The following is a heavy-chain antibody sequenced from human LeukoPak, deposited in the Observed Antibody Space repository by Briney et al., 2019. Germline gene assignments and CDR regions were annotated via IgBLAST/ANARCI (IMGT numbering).Heavy chain of an antibody. J-gene: IGHJ4*02. CDR1: GFTFTNAW. Sequence: GGSLRLSCAASGFTFTNAWMSWVRQAPGKGLEWVAVISYDGSNKYYADSVKGRFTISRDNSKNTLYLQMNSLRAEDTAVYFCARDGGIAAAGTLDYFDYWGQGTLVTVSS. CDR2: ISYDGSNK. CDR3: ARDGGIAAAGTLDYFDY. V-gene: IGHV3-30-3*01. D-gene: IGHD6-13*01.